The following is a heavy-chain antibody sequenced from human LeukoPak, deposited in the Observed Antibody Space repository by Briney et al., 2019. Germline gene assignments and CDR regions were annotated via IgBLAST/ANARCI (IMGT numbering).Heavy chain of an antibody. Sequence: ASVKVSCKASGYAFTGYHIHWVRQAPGQGLEWMGWMNPNSGNTVYAQKFQGRVTMTRNTSISTAYMELSSLRSADTPVYYCARFPSGSYYKIDYWGQGTLVTVSS. V-gene: IGHV1-8*02. CDR2: MNPNSGNT. CDR1: GYAFTGYH. D-gene: IGHD1-26*01. J-gene: IGHJ4*02. CDR3: ARFPSGSYYKIDY.